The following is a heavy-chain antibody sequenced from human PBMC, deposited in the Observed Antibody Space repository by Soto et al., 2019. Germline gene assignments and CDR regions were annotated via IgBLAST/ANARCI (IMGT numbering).Heavy chain of an antibody. Sequence: PGGSLRLSCAASGFTFSSYEMNWGRQAPGKGLEWVSYITGSGNTIYYADSVKGRFTISRDNAKNSMYLQMNSLRAEDTAVYYCARGGSYFDYWGQGTLVTVSS. V-gene: IGHV3-48*03. CDR1: GFTFSSYE. CDR3: ARGGSYFDY. CDR2: ITGSGNTI. J-gene: IGHJ4*02. D-gene: IGHD1-26*01.